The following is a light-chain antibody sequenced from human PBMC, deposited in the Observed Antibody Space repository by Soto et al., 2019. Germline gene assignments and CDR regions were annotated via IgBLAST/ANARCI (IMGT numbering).Light chain of an antibody. Sequence: DIVMTQSPLSLPVTPGEPASISCRSSQSLLHSNGYNYLDWYLQRPGQSPQLLIYLGSNRASGVPDRFSGSASGTDFTLKISRVEAEDVGVYYCMQALQTQWTFGQGTKVEIK. CDR1: QSLLHSNGYNY. J-gene: IGKJ1*01. CDR2: LGS. CDR3: MQALQTQWT. V-gene: IGKV2-28*01.